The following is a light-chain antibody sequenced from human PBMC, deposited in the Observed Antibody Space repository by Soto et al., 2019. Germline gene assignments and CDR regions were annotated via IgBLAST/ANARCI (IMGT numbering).Light chain of an antibody. CDR1: QSVSSN. CDR2: GAS. J-gene: IGKJ4*01. V-gene: IGKV3-15*01. Sequence: EIVMTQSPATLSVSPGERATLSCRASQSVSSNLAWYQQKPGQAPRLLIYGASTRATGIPARFSGSGSGTEFTLTISSLQSEDFAVYYCQQYNNLPALPFGGGDPWEIK. CDR3: QQYNNLPALP.